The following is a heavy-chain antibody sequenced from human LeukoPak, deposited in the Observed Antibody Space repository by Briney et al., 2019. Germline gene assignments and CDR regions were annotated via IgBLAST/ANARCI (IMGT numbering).Heavy chain of an antibody. CDR2: TYYRSKWYN. J-gene: IGHJ6*02. CDR3: ASALLLWFGESHPYGMDV. Sequence: SQTLSLTFAFSGDSVSSNSAAWNWLRQSPSRGLEWLGRTYYRSKWYNDYAVSVKSRITINPDTSKNQFSLQLNSVTPEDTAVYYCASALLLWFGESHPYGMDVWGQGTTVTVSS. V-gene: IGHV6-1*01. D-gene: IGHD3-10*01. CDR1: GDSVSSNSAA.